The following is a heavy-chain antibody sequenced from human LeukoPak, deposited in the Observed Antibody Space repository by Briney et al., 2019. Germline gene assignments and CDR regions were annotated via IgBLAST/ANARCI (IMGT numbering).Heavy chain of an antibody. D-gene: IGHD2-15*01. CDR1: GGSFSGYY. CDR2: LNQSGIT. V-gene: IGHV4-34*01. J-gene: IGHJ4*02. Sequence: SETLSLTCAVYGGSFSGYYWSWIRQSPGNGLEWIGELNQSGITNYNPSLKTRVTISVDTSKNQLSLKLRSVTAADTAVYYCARDDRRYCSGGTCYSRDYWGQGTLVTVSS. CDR3: ARDDRRYCSGGTCYSRDY.